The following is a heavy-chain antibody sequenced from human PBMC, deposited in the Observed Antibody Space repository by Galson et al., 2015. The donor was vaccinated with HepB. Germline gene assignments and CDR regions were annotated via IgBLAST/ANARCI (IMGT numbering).Heavy chain of an antibody. V-gene: IGHV7-4-1*02. CDR3: ARSPLRFLDWLPYYDYYYMDV. Sequence: SVKVSCKASGYTFTDYVVNWVQQAPGQGLEWMGWMNTNTGKPTYAPGFAGRFVFSSNTSVTTAYLQISSLETDDTAVYYCARSPLRFLDWLPYYDYYYMDVWGEGTTVTVSS. CDR1: GYTFTDYV. CDR2: MNTNTGKP. J-gene: IGHJ6*03. D-gene: IGHD3-3*01.